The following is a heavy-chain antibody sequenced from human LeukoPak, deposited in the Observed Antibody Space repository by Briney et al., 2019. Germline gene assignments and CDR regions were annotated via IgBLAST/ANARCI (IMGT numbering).Heavy chain of an antibody. CDR3: ARASSWYDYGMDV. CDR2: IYYSGST. J-gene: IGHJ6*02. Sequence: SSQTLSLTCTVSGGSISSGDYYWSWIRQPPGKGLEWIGYIYYSGSTYYNPSLRSRVTISVDTSKNQFSLKLSSVTAADTAVYHCARASSWYDYGMDVWGQGTTVTVSS. D-gene: IGHD6-13*01. CDR1: GGSISSGDYY. V-gene: IGHV4-30-4*01.